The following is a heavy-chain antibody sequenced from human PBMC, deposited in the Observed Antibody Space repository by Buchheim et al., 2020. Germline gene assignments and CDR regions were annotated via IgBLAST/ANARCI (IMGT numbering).Heavy chain of an antibody. V-gene: IGHV4-34*01. D-gene: IGHD6-19*01. Sequence: QVQLQQWGAGLLKPSETLSLTCAVYGGSFSGYYWSWIRQPPGKGLEWIGEINHSGSTNYNPSLKSRVTISVDTSKNQFFLKLSSVTAADTAVYYCARGKRGSGWTFDYWGQGTL. CDR3: ARGKRGSGWTFDY. CDR1: GGSFSGYY. CDR2: INHSGST. J-gene: IGHJ4*02.